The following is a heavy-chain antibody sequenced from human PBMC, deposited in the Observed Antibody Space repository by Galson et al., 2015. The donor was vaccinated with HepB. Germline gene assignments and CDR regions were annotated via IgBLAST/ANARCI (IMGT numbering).Heavy chain of an antibody. CDR1: GYTFTGYY. CDR2: INPNSGGT. Sequence: SVKVSCKASGYTFTGYYMHWVRQAPGQGLEWMGRINPNSGGTNYAQKFQGRVTMTRDTSISTAYMELSRLRSDGTAVYYCARDRSIAAAGTRFDDYWGQGTLVTVSS. J-gene: IGHJ4*02. CDR3: ARDRSIAAAGTRFDDY. D-gene: IGHD6-13*01. V-gene: IGHV1-2*06.